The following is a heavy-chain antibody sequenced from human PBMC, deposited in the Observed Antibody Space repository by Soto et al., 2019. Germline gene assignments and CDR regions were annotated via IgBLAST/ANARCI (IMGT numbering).Heavy chain of an antibody. CDR1: GFTFSSYS. V-gene: IGHV3-48*01. D-gene: IGHD6-19*01. CDR2: ISSSSSTI. CDR3: AREKGIAVADLIDY. J-gene: IGHJ4*02. Sequence: GGSLRLSCAASGFTFSSYSMNWVRQAPGKGLEWVSYISSSSSTIYYADSVKGRFTISRDNAKNSLYLQMNSLRAEDTAVYYCAREKGIAVADLIDYWGQGTLVTVSS.